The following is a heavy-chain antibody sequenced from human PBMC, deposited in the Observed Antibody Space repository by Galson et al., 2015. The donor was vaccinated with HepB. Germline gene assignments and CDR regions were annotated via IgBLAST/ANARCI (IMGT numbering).Heavy chain of an antibody. D-gene: IGHD3-16*01. CDR1: GFTFSDYY. CDR3: ASQSIGGYFDY. CDR2: ISSSSSYT. Sequence: SLRLSCAASGFTFSDYYMSWIRQAPGKGLEWVSYISSSSSYTNYADSVKGRFTISRDNAKNSLYLQMNSPRAEDTAVYYCASQSIGGYFDYWGQGTLVTVSS. J-gene: IGHJ4*02. V-gene: IGHV3-11*06.